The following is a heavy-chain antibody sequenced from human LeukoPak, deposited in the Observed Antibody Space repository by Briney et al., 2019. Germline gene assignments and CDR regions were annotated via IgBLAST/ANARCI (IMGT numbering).Heavy chain of an antibody. CDR3: ARDLAARHFDY. Sequence: QPGRSLRLSCEASGFTLSSYGMHWVRQAPGKGLEWVAVIWYDGSKKYYGDSVKGRFTISRDNSKNTLYLQMNSLRGEDTAIYYCARDLAARHFDYWGQGTLVTVSS. CDR1: GFTLSSYG. J-gene: IGHJ4*02. V-gene: IGHV3-33*01. CDR2: IWYDGSKK. D-gene: IGHD6-6*01.